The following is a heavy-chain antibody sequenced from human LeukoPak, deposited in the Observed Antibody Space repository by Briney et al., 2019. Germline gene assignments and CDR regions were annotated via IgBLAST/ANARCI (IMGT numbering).Heavy chain of an antibody. CDR3: ARDPIGGSSWSGWFDP. V-gene: IGHV1-8*01. J-gene: IGHJ5*02. Sequence: ASVKVSCKASGYTFTSYDINWVRQATGQGLEWMGWMNPNSGNTGYAQKFQGRVTMTRNTSISTAYMELSSLRSEDTAVYYCARDPIGGSSWSGWFDPWGQGTLVTVSS. D-gene: IGHD6-13*01. CDR2: MNPNSGNT. CDR1: GYTFTSYD.